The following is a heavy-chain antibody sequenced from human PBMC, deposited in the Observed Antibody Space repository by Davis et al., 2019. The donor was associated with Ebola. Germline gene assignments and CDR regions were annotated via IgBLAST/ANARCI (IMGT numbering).Heavy chain of an antibody. D-gene: IGHD6-13*01. Sequence: GSLRLSCNVSGGSIDSTSHYWGWVRQPPGRGLEWIGNVYYSGRTYYNPSLRGRVSISIDLSTNQFSLQLNSVTPEDTAVYYCARGRSWPLDSWGQGTLVTVSS. CDR1: GGSIDSTSHY. J-gene: IGHJ4*02. V-gene: IGHV4-39*01. CDR3: ARGRSWPLDS. CDR2: VYYSGRT.